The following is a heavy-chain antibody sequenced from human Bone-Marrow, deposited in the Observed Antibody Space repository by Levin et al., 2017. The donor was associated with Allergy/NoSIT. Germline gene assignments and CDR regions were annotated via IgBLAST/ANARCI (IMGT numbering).Heavy chain of an antibody. Sequence: GGSLRLSCAASGFTFYSFGMHWVRQAPGKGLEWVAVISDDGSNKYYGDSVRGRFTISRDNSKNTLYLQMNSLRVEDTAVYFCAKDRLNGNYVYFFASWGQGTLVTVSS. V-gene: IGHV3-30*18. CDR1: GFTFYSFG. CDR2: ISDDGSNK. J-gene: IGHJ4*02. D-gene: IGHD3-16*01. CDR3: AKDRLNGNYVYFFAS.